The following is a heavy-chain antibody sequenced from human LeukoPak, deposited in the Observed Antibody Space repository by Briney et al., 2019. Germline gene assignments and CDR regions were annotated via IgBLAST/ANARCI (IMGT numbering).Heavy chain of an antibody. CDR2: IGAAGDT. V-gene: IGHV3-13*04. D-gene: IGHD3-22*01. CDR1: GFTFSTYD. Sequence: GGSLRLSCAASGFTFSTYDMHWVRQAPGKGLEWVSAIGAAGDTYYPDSVKGRFTISRENAKNSLYLQMNSLRAGDTSVYYCARGVRSYYDRSGYPDAFDIWGQGTMVTVSS. CDR3: ARGVRSYYDRSGYPDAFDI. J-gene: IGHJ3*02.